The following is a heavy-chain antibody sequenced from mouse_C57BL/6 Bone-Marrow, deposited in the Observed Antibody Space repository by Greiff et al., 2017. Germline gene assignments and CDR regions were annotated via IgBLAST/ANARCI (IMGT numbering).Heavy chain of an antibody. D-gene: IGHD1-1*01. Sequence: QVQLQQPGAELVRPGTSVKLSCKASGYTFTSYWMHWVKQRPGQGLEWIGVLDPSDSYTNYNQKFKGKATLTVDTSSSTAYMQLSSLTSEDSAVYYGARVITTVVANWYFDVWGTGTTVTVSS. V-gene: IGHV1-59*01. J-gene: IGHJ1*03. CDR1: GYTFTSYW. CDR2: LDPSDSYT. CDR3: ARVITTVVANWYFDV.